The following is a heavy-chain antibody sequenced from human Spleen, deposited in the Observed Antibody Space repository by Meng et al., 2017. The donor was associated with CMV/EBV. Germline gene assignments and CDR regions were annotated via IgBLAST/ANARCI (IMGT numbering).Heavy chain of an antibody. Sequence: GESLKISCAASGFTFDYHTMHWVRQPPGKGLEWVSLINGDGSAMSYGDSVRGRFTISRDNSKNSLYLQMNSLRPEDMALYYCAKEAVGGFDPWGQGTLVTVSS. D-gene: IGHD3-16*01. CDR1: GFTFDYHT. V-gene: IGHV3-43*01. CDR2: INGDGSAM. J-gene: IGHJ5*02. CDR3: AKEAVGGFDP.